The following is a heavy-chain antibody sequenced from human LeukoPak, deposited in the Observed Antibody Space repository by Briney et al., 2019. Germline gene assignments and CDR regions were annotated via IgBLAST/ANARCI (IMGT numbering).Heavy chain of an antibody. J-gene: IGHJ6*03. Sequence: SETLSLTCTVSGGSISSYYWSWIRQPPGKGLEWIGYIYYSGSTNYNPSLKSRVTISVDASKNQFSLRLDSVTAADTAVYYCAKEESDWSSLGYYYHYMDVWGKGTTVTISS. V-gene: IGHV4-59*12. D-gene: IGHD3-9*01. CDR2: IYYSGST. CDR1: GGSISSYY. CDR3: AKEESDWSSLGYYYHYMDV.